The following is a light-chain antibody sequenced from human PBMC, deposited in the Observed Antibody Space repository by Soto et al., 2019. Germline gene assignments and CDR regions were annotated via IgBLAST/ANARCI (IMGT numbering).Light chain of an antibody. CDR1: QSILYSSNNKNY. CDR3: QQNYEAPFT. CDR2: WAS. V-gene: IGKV4-1*01. Sequence: DIVMTQSPDSLAVSLGERATINCKSSQSILYSSNNKNYLAWYQQKAGQPPKLLFYWASSRQSGVPDRFSGSGSETDFTLTISSLQAEDVAIYYCQQNYEAPFTFGQGTKVEIK. J-gene: IGKJ2*01.